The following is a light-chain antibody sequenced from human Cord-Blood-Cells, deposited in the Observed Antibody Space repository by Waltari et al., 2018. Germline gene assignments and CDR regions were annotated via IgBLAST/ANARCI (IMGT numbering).Light chain of an antibody. J-gene: IGKJ4*01. CDR2: AAS. V-gene: IGKV1-39*01. CDR3: QQSYSTPLT. CDR1: QSTSSY. Sequence: DIQMTQSPSSLSASVGDRLTITCRASQSTSSYLDWYQQKPGKAPKLLIYAASSLQSGVPSRFSGSGSGTDFTLTISSLQPEDFATYYCQQSYSTPLTFGGGTKVEIK.